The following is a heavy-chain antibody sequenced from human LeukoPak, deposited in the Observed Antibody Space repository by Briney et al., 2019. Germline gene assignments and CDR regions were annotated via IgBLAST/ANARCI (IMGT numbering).Heavy chain of an antibody. Sequence: SETLSLTCTVSGASISSHYWSWIRQPPGKGLEWIGYIYDSGTTNYNPSLKSRVTISVDTSKKQLSLKLSSVTAADTAVYYCARLLYGGYTYDYWGQGTLVTVSS. J-gene: IGHJ4*01. CDR2: IYDSGTT. CDR1: GASISSHY. CDR3: ARLLYGGYTYDY. V-gene: IGHV4-59*08. D-gene: IGHD5-12*01.